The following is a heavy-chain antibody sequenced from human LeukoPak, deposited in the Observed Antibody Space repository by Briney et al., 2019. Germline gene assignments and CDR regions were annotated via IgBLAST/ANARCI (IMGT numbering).Heavy chain of an antibody. J-gene: IGHJ4*02. D-gene: IGHD1-26*01. Sequence: PSETLSLTXTVSGYSISSGYYWGWIRQPPGKGLEWIGSIYHSGSTYYNPSLKSRVTISVDTSKNQFSLKLSSVTAADTAVYYCARETVGATSFDYWGQGTLVTVSS. V-gene: IGHV4-38-2*02. CDR2: IYHSGST. CDR3: ARETVGATSFDY. CDR1: GYSISSGYY.